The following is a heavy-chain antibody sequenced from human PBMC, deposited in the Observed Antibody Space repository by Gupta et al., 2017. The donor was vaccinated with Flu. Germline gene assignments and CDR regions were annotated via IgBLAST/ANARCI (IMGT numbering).Heavy chain of an antibody. CDR1: GFTCGSYW. CDR3: ARGSGHYYGSGNLGY. J-gene: IGHJ4*02. V-gene: IGHV3-7*01. Sequence: EVQLVESGGGLVQQGGSLRLACAASGFTCGSYWMNWVRQAPGKGLEWVANLGQDGSETYLVDSVKGRFTISRDNAKNSLYLQMNSLRVEDTAVYYCARGSGHYYGSGNLGYWGQGIVVTVSS. D-gene: IGHD3-10*01. CDR2: LGQDGSET.